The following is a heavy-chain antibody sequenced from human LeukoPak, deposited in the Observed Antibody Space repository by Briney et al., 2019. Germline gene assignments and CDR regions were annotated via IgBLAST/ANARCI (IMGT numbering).Heavy chain of an antibody. D-gene: IGHD6-19*01. Sequence: GGSLRLSCAASGFTLSNYAMSWVRQAPGKGLEWVSAIRGSGTTTYYADSVKGRFTISRDNSKNTLYLQMNSLRAEDTATYYCAKASIAVAGRVYFDYWGPGTLVTVSS. CDR2: IRGSGTTT. CDR1: GFTLSNYA. CDR3: AKASIAVAGRVYFDY. V-gene: IGHV3-23*01. J-gene: IGHJ4*02.